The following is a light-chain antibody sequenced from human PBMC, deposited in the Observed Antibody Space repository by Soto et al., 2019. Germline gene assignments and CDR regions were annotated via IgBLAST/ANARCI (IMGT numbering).Light chain of an antibody. J-gene: IGKJ4*01. CDR3: QQYNNWPVT. Sequence: EIVMTQSPPTLSVSPGPRATLSCRASQSVSSNLAWYQQKPGQAPRLLIHGASTRATGIAARFSGSGSGTEFTPTISGLQSEDFATYYCQQYNNWPVTSGGGT. CDR2: GAS. V-gene: IGKV3D-15*01. CDR1: QSVSSN.